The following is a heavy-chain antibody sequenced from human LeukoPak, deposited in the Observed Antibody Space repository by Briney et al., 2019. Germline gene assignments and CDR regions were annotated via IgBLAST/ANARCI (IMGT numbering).Heavy chain of an antibody. J-gene: IGHJ1*01. Sequence: PGGSLRLSCAASGFTFSSYEMNWVRQVPGKGREWISYISSSGSTIYFADSVKGRFTISRDNAKNSLYLQMNSLRAEDTAVYYCARPSRPYRSSEYFQHWGQGTLVIVSS. CDR3: ARPSRPYRSSEYFQH. D-gene: IGHD6-13*01. CDR2: ISSSGSTI. V-gene: IGHV3-48*03. CDR1: GFTFSSYE.